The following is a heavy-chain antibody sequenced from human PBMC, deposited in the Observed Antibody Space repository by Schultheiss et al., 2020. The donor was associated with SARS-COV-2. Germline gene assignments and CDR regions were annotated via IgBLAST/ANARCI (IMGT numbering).Heavy chain of an antibody. CDR1: GYSFTSYW. V-gene: IGHV5-51*01. CDR2: IYPGDSDT. D-gene: IGHD3-22*01. J-gene: IGHJ4*02. Sequence: GESLKISCKGSGYSFTSYWIGWVRQMPGKGLEWMGIIYPGDSDTRYSPSFQGQVTISADKSISTAYLQWSSLKASDTAMYYCARHRGDYYDSSGYPPPPFDYWGQGTLVTVSS. CDR3: ARHRGDYYDSSGYPPPPFDY.